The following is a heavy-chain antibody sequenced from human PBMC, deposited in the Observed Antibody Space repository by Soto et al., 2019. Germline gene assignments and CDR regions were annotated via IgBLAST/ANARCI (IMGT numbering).Heavy chain of an antibody. CDR2: IWYAGSNK. CDR1: GFTFSSYG. V-gene: IGHV3-33*01. CDR3: ARWGIAAGDY. Sequence: QVQLVESGGGVVQPGRSLRLSCAASGFTFSSYGMHWVRQAPGKGLAWVAVIWYAGSNKYYADSVKGRFTISRDNSKNTLYLQMNSLRAEDTAVYYCARWGIAAGDYWGQGTRVTVSS. J-gene: IGHJ4*02. D-gene: IGHD6-13*01.